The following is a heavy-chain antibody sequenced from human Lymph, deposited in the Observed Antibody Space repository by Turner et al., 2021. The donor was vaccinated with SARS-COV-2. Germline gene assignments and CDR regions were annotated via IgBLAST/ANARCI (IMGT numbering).Heavy chain of an antibody. CDR2: IYSGGSS. D-gene: IGHD5-18*01. J-gene: IGHJ6*02. CDR3: ARDLDTAGGTDV. Sequence: ASGISVSRNYMSWVRQAPGKGLEWVSVIYSGGSSYYADSVKGRFTISRHNSKNTLYLQINSLRAEDTAVYYCARDLDTAGGTDVWGQGTTVTVSS. CDR1: GISVSRNY. V-gene: IGHV3-53*04.